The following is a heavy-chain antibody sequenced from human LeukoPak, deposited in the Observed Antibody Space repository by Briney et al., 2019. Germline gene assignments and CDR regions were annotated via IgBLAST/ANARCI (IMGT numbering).Heavy chain of an antibody. Sequence: SETLSLTCTVSGGSISSGDYYWSWIRQPPGTGLEWIGYIYYSGSTYYNPSLKSRVTISVDTSKNQFSLKLSSVTAADTAVYYCARGPRIVVVVAATHYWFDPWGQGTLVTVSS. CDR3: ARGPRIVVVVAATHYWFDP. CDR2: IYYSGST. CDR1: GGSISSGDYY. J-gene: IGHJ5*02. V-gene: IGHV4-30-4*01. D-gene: IGHD2-15*01.